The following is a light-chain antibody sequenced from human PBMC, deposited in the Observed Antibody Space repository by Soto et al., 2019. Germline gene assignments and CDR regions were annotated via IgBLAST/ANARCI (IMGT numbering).Light chain of an antibody. CDR2: GAS. CDR1: QSVSSN. CDR3: QQYGSSPPT. Sequence: ELVLTQSLSTLSVSPEERATLXCRASQSVSSNLALYQQKPGQAPRLLIYGASSRATGIPDRFSGSGSGTDFTLTISRLEPEDFAVYYCQQYGSSPPTVGQGSRLEIK. J-gene: IGKJ5*01. V-gene: IGKV3-20*01.